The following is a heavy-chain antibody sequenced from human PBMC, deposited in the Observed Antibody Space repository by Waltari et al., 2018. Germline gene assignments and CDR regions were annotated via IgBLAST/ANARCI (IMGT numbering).Heavy chain of an antibody. CDR3: ARGTRYYDFWSGYFQPHYFDY. V-gene: IGHV4-34*01. J-gene: IGHJ4*02. D-gene: IGHD3-3*01. CDR2: INHSGST. Sequence: QVQLQQGGAGLLKPSETLSLTCAVYGGSFRGYYWSWLRQPPGKGLEWIGEINHSGSTNYNPSLKSRVTISVDTSKNQFSLKLSSVTAADTAVYYCARGTRYYDFWSGYFQPHYFDYWGQGTLVTVSS. CDR1: GGSFRGYY.